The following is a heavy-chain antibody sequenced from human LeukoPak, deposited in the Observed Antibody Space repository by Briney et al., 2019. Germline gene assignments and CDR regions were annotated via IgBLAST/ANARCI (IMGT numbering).Heavy chain of an antibody. CDR1: GGSISSSSYY. CDR3: ARHEYYYDSSGLY. D-gene: IGHD3-22*01. V-gene: IGHV4-39*01. Sequence: KTSETLSLTCTVSGGSISSSSYYWGWIRQPPGKGLEWIGSIYYSGSTYYNPSLKSRVTISVDTSKNQFSLKLSSVTAADTAVYYCARHEYYYDSSGLYWGQGTLVTVSS. J-gene: IGHJ4*02. CDR2: IYYSGST.